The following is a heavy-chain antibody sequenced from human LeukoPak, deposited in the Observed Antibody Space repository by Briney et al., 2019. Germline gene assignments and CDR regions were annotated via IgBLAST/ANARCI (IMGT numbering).Heavy chain of an antibody. J-gene: IGHJ4*02. Sequence: SETLSLTRTVSGDSIIRYYWSWMPEPPGKGLEWIGYIYYSGSTNYNPSLKSRVTISVDTSKNQFSLKLSSVTAADTAVYYCARVEYSSSWYGKYYFDYWGQGTLVTVSS. CDR2: IYYSGST. V-gene: IGHV4-59*01. CDR3: ARVEYSSSWYGKYYFDY. D-gene: IGHD6-13*01. CDR1: GDSIIRYY.